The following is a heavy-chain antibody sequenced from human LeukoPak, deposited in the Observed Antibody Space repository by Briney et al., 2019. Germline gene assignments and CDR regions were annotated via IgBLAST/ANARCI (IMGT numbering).Heavy chain of an antibody. D-gene: IGHD3-10*01. CDR2: INHSGST. CDR1: GGSFSGYY. Sequence: SETLSLTCAVYGGSFSGYYWNWIRQSPGKGLEWIGEINHSGSTNYNPSLESRVTISVDTSKSQFSLKLSSVTAADTAVYYCARGYYGSGSYPFDYWGQGTLVTVSS. J-gene: IGHJ4*02. V-gene: IGHV4-34*01. CDR3: ARGYYGSGSYPFDY.